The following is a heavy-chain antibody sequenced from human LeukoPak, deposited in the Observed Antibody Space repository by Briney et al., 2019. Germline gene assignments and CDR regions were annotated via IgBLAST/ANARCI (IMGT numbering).Heavy chain of an antibody. V-gene: IGHV3-9*03. CDR1: GFTFSSYS. CDR2: ISWNSGSI. Sequence: GGSLRLSCAASGFTFSSYSMNWVRQAPGKGLEWVSGISWNSGSIGYADSVKGRFTISRDNAKNSLYLQMNSLRAEDMALYYCAKPRGKSFGVVIGAFDIWGQGTMVTVSS. CDR3: AKPRGKSFGVVIGAFDI. J-gene: IGHJ3*02. D-gene: IGHD3-3*01.